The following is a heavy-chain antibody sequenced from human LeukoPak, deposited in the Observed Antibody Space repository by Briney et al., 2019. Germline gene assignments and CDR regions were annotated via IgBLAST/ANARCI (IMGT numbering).Heavy chain of an antibody. V-gene: IGHV4-34*01. J-gene: IGHJ4*02. CDR3: ARGYCSGDSCYSVHIDY. D-gene: IGHD2-15*01. CDR2: INHSGST. Sequence: PSETLSLTCAVYGGSFSGYYWSWIRQPPGKGLEWIGEINHSGSTNYNPSLKSRVTISVDTSKNQFSLKLSSVTAADTAVYYCARGYCSGDSCYSVHIDYWGQGTLVTVSS. CDR1: GGSFSGYY.